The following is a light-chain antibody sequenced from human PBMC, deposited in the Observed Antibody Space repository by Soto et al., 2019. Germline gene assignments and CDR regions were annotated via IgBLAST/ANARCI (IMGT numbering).Light chain of an antibody. J-gene: IGLJ1*01. CDR3: CSYAGSYTFYG. Sequence: QSALTQPRSVSGSPGQSVTISCTGTSSDVGGYNYVSWYQQHPGTAPKLMIYDVSVRPSGVPDRFSGSKSGNTASLTISGLQAEDEADYYCCSYAGSYTFYGFGTGTKLTVL. CDR2: DVS. CDR1: SSDVGGYNY. V-gene: IGLV2-11*01.